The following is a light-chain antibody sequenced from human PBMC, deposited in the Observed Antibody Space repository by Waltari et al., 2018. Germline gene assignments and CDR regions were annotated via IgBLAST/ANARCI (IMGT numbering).Light chain of an antibody. V-gene: IGKV2-30*01. CDR2: KVS. Sequence: DAVMTQSPLSLPVTLGQPASISCRSSQSLVFSNGNIYLNWFHQRPGQSPRRLIYKVSNRESWVPDRFSGSGSGTDFTLKISRVEAEDVGGVYYCMQAAHWPYTFGQGTKLEIK. CDR1: QSLVFSNGNIY. CDR3: MQAAHWPYT. J-gene: IGKJ2*01.